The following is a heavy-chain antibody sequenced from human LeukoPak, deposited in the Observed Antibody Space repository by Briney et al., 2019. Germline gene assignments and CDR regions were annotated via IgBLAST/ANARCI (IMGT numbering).Heavy chain of an antibody. CDR3: ASYGSGSYLFDY. Sequence: GGSLRLSCAASGFTFSTYGMHWVRQAPGKGLEWVAFIRYDGSNKYYADSVKGRFTISRDNSKNTLYLQMNSLRAEDTAVYYCASYGSGSYLFDYWGQGNLVTVSS. CDR1: GFTFSTYG. J-gene: IGHJ4*02. V-gene: IGHV3-30*02. D-gene: IGHD3-10*01. CDR2: IRYDGSNK.